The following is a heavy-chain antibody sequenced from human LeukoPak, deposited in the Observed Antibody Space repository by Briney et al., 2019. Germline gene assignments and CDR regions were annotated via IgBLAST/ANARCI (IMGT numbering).Heavy chain of an antibody. V-gene: IGHV4-34*01. Sequence: SETLSLTCAVYGGPFSGYYWSWIRQPPGKGLEWIGEINHSGSTNYNPSLKSRVTISVDTSKNQFSLKLSSVTAADTAVYYCARGLDYGDNYNWFDPWGQGTLVTVSS. CDR2: INHSGST. CDR1: GGPFSGYY. J-gene: IGHJ5*02. CDR3: ARGLDYGDNYNWFDP. D-gene: IGHD4-17*01.